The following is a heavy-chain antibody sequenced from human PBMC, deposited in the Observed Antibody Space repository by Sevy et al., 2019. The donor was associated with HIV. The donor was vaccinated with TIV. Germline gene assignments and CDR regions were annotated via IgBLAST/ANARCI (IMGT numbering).Heavy chain of an antibody. CDR2: IRSKAYGGTT. CDR1: GFTFGDYA. J-gene: IGHJ3*02. V-gene: IGHV3-49*03. D-gene: IGHD3-22*01. CDR3: TRGHYDSSGYYGAFDI. Sequence: GGSLRLSCTASGFTFGDYAMSWFRQAPGKGLEWVGFIRSKAYGGTTEDAASVKGRFTISRDDSKSIAYLQMNSLKTEDTAVYYYTRGHYDSSGYYGAFDIWGQGTMVTVSS.